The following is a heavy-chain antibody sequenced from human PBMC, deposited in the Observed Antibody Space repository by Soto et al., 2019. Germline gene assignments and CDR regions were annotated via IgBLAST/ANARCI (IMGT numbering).Heavy chain of an antibody. CDR3: ARGSPGPGFGELNYYYGMDV. V-gene: IGHV4-4*02. CDR1: GGSISSSNW. J-gene: IGHJ6*02. CDR2: IYHSGST. D-gene: IGHD3-10*01. Sequence: SETLSLTCAVSGGSISSSNWWSWVRQPPGKGLEWIGEIYHSGSTNYNPSLKSRVTISVDKSKNQFSLKLSSVTAADTAVYYCARGSPGPGFGELNYYYGMDVWGQGTTVTVSS.